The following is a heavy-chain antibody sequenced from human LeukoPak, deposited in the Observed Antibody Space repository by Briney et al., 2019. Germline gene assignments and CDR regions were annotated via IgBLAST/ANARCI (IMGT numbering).Heavy chain of an antibody. J-gene: IGHJ4*02. D-gene: IGHD1-7*01. CDR1: GFTFSSYA. CDR3: AREVSEVAIYNWNYEAYFDY. V-gene: IGHV3-21*01. Sequence: GGSLRLSCAASGFTFSSYAMSWVRQAPGQGLEWVSSITASSTSTYYADSVKGRFTISRDNAKNSLYLQMNSLRAEDTAVYYCAREVSEVAIYNWNYEAYFDYWGQGTLVTVSS. CDR2: ITASSTST.